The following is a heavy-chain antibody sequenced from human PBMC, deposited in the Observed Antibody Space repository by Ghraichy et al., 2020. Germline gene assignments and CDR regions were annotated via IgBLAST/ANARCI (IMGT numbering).Heavy chain of an antibody. CDR3: ARGWLGADY. CDR2: ISYDGSTK. D-gene: IGHD5-24*01. J-gene: IGHJ4*02. CDR1: GFTFSSYA. Sequence: GGSLSLSCSASGFTFSSYAIHWVRQAPGKGLEWVAVISYDGSTKYYGDSVKGRFTTSRDNSKNTVFLQMNSLRVEDTAVYYCARGWLGADYWGQGTLVTVSS. V-gene: IGHV3-30-3*01.